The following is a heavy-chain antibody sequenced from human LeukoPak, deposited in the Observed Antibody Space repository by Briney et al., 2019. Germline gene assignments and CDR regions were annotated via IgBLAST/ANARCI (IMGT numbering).Heavy chain of an antibody. D-gene: IGHD6-13*01. Sequence: GASVKVSCKASGGTFSSYAISWVRQAPGQGLEWMGGIIPIFGTANYAQKFQGRVTITADESTSTAYMELSSLRSEDTAVYYCARYGIDETGGSSWYWFDPWGQGTLVTVSS. J-gene: IGHJ5*02. CDR1: GGTFSSYA. CDR3: ARYGIDETGGSSWYWFDP. V-gene: IGHV1-69*13. CDR2: IIPIFGTA.